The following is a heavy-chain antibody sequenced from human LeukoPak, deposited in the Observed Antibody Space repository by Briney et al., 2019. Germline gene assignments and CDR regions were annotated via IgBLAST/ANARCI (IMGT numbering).Heavy chain of an antibody. CDR1: GFTFSSYA. Sequence: PGGSLRLSCVASGFTFSSYAMSWVRQPPGKGLEWVSSIDNGGGGTYYADSVKGRFTVSRDNSKNTLYLQMNSLRAEDTAVYYCAKAGARAGTYYFDYWGQGTLVTVSS. D-gene: IGHD6-13*01. J-gene: IGHJ4*02. CDR2: IDNGGGGT. V-gene: IGHV3-23*01. CDR3: AKAGARAGTYYFDY.